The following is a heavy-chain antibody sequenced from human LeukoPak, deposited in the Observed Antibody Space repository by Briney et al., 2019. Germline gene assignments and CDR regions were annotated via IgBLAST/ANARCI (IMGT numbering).Heavy chain of an antibody. CDR2: IYYSGST. V-gene: IGHV4-59*01. Sequence: PSETLSLTCTVSGGSISSYYWSWIRQPPGKGLEWIGYIYYSGSTNYNPSLKSRVTISVDTSKNQFSLKLSSVTAADAAVYYCARENRAYYYYGMDVWGRGTTVTVSS. CDR1: GGSISSYY. J-gene: IGHJ6*02. CDR3: ARENRAYYYYGMDV.